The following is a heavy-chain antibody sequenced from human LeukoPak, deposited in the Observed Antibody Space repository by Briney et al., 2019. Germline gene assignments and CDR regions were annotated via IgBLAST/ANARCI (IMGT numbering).Heavy chain of an antibody. CDR3: ARDRVRAVAGTGGY. Sequence: PGGSLRLSCAASGFTFSSYSMNWVRRAPGKGLEWGSSITSSSNYIYYADSVKGRFTISRDNAKNSLYLEMNSLRAEDTAVYYCARDRVRAVAGTGGYWGQGTLVTVSS. J-gene: IGHJ4*02. CDR1: GFTFSSYS. D-gene: IGHD6-19*01. CDR2: ITSSSNYI. V-gene: IGHV3-21*01.